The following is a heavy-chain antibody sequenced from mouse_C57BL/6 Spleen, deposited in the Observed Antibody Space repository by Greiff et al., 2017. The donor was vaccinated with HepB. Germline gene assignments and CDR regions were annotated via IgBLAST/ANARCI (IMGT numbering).Heavy chain of an antibody. CDR3: ARGRLGAMDY. D-gene: IGHD2-2*01. CDR1: GYTFTSYW. V-gene: IGHV1-50*01. CDR2: IDPSDSYT. Sequence: QVQLQQSGAELVKPGASVKLSCKASGYTFTSYWMQWVNQRPGQGLEWIGEIDPSDSYTNYNQKFKGKATLTVDTSSSTAYMQLSSLTSEDSAVYYCARGRLGAMDYWGQGTSVTVSS. J-gene: IGHJ4*01.